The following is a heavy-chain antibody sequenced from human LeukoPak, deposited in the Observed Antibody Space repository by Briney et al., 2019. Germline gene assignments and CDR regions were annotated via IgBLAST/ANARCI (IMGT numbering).Heavy chain of an antibody. J-gene: IGHJ4*02. CDR2: IYTSGST. D-gene: IGHD2-2*01. Sequence: PSETLSLTCTVSGGSISSNYWTWIRQPPGKGLEWIGRIYTSGSTNYNPSLKSRVTMSVDTSKNQFSLKLSSVTAADTAVYYCARDPGATTDCSSTSCYGFDYWGQGTLVTVSS. CDR3: ARDPGATTDCSSTSCYGFDY. CDR1: GGSISSNY. V-gene: IGHV4-4*07.